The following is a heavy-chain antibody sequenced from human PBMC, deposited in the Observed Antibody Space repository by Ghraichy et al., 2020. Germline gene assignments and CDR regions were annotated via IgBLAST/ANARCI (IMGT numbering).Heavy chain of an antibody. J-gene: IGHJ3*02. V-gene: IGHV3-23*01. CDR3: AKAGEYCSSTGCHRSAFDI. CDR1: GVTFSNCA. CDR2: ISGSGDSI. Sequence: GGSLRLSCAASGVTFSNCAMSWVRQAPGKGLEWVSTISGSGDSIYHADSVKGRFTISRDNSKNTLYVQMSSLRAKDTAVYYCAKAGEYCSSTGCHRSAFDIWGQGTMVTVSS. D-gene: IGHD2-2*02.